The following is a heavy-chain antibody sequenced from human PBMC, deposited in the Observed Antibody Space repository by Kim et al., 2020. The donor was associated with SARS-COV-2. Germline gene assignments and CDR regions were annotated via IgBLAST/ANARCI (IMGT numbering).Heavy chain of an antibody. D-gene: IGHD6-13*01. J-gene: IGHJ4*02. Sequence: SLKSRITMSVDTSKNQFSLKLGTVTAADTAVYYCARHATYSSSWYEGFDYWGQGTLVTVSS. V-gene: IGHV4-59*08. CDR3: ARHATYSSSWYEGFDY.